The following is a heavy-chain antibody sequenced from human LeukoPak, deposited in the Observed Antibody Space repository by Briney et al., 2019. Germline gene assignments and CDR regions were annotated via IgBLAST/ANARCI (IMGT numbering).Heavy chain of an antibody. D-gene: IGHD3-10*01. V-gene: IGHV3-11*01. CDR1: GFTLNDYY. Sequence: GGSLRLSCAASGFTLNDYYMSWIRQAPGKGLEWISYISYSATIIEYADSVKGRFTISRDNAKNSLYLEMNSLRAEDTAVYYCARVSWYGSGNSINFDCLGQGALVSVSS. CDR3: ARVSWYGSGNSINFDC. CDR2: ISYSATII. J-gene: IGHJ4*02.